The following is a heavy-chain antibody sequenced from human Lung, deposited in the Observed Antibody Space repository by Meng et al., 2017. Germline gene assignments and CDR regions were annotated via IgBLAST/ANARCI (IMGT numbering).Heavy chain of an antibody. CDR2: ISGSGGST. D-gene: IGHD6-6*01. V-gene: IGHV3-23*01. Sequence: EVQLLESGGGLVQPGGSPRLSCVASGFHFSSYAITWVRQAPGKGLEWVSSISGSGGSTYYADSVRGRFTISRDNSKNTVYLQMNSLRAEDTAIYYCVRRIEYSSSSGYWGQGTLVTVSS. CDR1: GFHFSSYA. J-gene: IGHJ4*02. CDR3: VRRIEYSSSSGY.